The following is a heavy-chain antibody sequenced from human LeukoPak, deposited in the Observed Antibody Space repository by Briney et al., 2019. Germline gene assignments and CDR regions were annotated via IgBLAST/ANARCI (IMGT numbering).Heavy chain of an antibody. CDR1: GFTFSSYS. CDR3: ARWTTVVSKPGFD. CDR2: ISSRRRYI. V-gene: IGHV3-21*01. D-gene: IGHD4-23*01. J-gene: IGHJ4*02. Sequence: GGSLRLSCAASGFTFSSYSMNWFRQAPGKGLEWVSSISSRRRYIYHAASVKGRFTISRDNAKNSLYLQRNSLRAEDTAVYYCARWTTVVSKPGFDWGQGTLVTVSS.